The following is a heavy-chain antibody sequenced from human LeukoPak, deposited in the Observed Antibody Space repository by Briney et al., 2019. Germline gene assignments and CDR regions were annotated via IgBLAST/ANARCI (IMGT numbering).Heavy chain of an antibody. CDR1: GGSISSYY. CDR3: ARGRGLDY. V-gene: IGHV4-59*01. J-gene: IGHJ4*02. Sequence: TSETLSLTCTVSGGSISSYYWTWIRQPPGKGLEWIGYIYYSGSTSYNPSLKSRVTISVDTSKNQFSLKLSSVTAADTAVYYCARGRGLDYWGQGTLVTVSS. CDR2: IYYSGST.